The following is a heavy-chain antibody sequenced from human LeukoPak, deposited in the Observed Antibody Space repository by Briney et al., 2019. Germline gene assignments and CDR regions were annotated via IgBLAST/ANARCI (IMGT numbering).Heavy chain of an antibody. CDR1: GYSFTSYW. CDR3: ARHSYYYDSSGYYPPFDY. V-gene: IGHV5-51*01. Sequence: GESLKISCKGSGYSFTSYWIAWVRQMPGKGLEWMGIIYPGDPDTRYSPSFQGQVTISADKSLSTAYLQWSSLKASDTAMYYCARHSYYYDSSGYYPPFDYWGQGTLVTVSS. J-gene: IGHJ4*02. CDR2: IYPGDPDT. D-gene: IGHD3-22*01.